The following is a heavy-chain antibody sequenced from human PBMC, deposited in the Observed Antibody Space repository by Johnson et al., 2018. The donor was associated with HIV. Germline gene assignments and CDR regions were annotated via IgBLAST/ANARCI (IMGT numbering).Heavy chain of an antibody. CDR3: VRGGQWGATDAFDV. V-gene: IGHV3-48*04. Sequence: EVQLVESGGGVVQPGGSLRLSCAASGFTFSSYGMSWVRQAPGKGLEWVSYISSSGSTIYYADSVKGRFTISRDNAKNSLYLQMNSLRPEDTAVYYCVRGGQWGATDAFDVWGQGTMVTVSS. CDR2: ISSSGSTI. CDR1: GFTFSSYG. J-gene: IGHJ3*01. D-gene: IGHD6-19*01.